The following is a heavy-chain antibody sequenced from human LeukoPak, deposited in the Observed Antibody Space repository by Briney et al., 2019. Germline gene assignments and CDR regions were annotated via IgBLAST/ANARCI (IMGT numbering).Heavy chain of an antibody. V-gene: IGHV1-18*01. D-gene: IGHD5-18*01. CDR1: GYTFTSYG. Sequence: GASVKVSCKASGYTFTSYGISWVRQAPGQGPEWMGWISAYNGNTNYAQKLQGRVTMTRDTSTSTVYMELSSLRSEDTAVYYCARDPVDTSMVRDDWFDPWGQGTLVTVSS. J-gene: IGHJ5*02. CDR3: ARDPVDTSMVRDDWFDP. CDR2: ISAYNGNT.